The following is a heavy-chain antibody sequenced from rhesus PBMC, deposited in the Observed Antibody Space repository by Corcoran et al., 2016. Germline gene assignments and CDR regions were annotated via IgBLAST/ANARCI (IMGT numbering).Heavy chain of an antibody. CDR2: IGGSSGSS. J-gene: IGHJ4*01. CDR1: GYSISSAYG. D-gene: IGHD3-3*01. Sequence: QVQLQESGPGLVKPSETLSLTCAVSGYSISSAYGWSWIRQPPGKGLEWIGYIGGSSGSSSYNPSLKSRVTISKDTSKNQFSLKLSSVTAADTAVYYWARDRDGLSWGQGVLVTVSS. V-gene: IGHV4-127*01. CDR3: ARDRDGLS.